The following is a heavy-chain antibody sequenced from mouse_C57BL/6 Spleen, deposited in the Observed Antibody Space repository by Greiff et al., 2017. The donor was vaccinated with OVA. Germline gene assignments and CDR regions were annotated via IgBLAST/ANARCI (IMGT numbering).Heavy chain of an antibody. CDR1: GYTFTSYW. Sequence: QVQLKQPGAELVKPGASVKMSCKASGYTFTSYWITWVKQTPGQGLEWIGDIYPGSGSTNYNEKFKSKAILTVDTSSSTAYMQLRNLTSEDSADYSCAGYDSSGDADYAMDGWGQGTTVTVAS. J-gene: IGHJ4*01. CDR2: IYPGSGST. CDR3: AGYDSSGDADYAMDG. V-gene: IGHV1-55*01. D-gene: IGHD3-2*02.